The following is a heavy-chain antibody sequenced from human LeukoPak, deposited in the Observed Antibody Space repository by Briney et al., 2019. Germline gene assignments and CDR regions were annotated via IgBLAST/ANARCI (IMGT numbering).Heavy chain of an antibody. D-gene: IGHD2-2*01. Sequence: ASVKVSCKASGYTFTGYYMHWVRQAPGQGLEWMGWINPNSGGTNYAQKFQGRVTMTRDTSISTAYTELSRLRSDDTAVYYCARLTAARWNYFDYWGQGTLVTVSS. J-gene: IGHJ4*02. CDR1: GYTFTGYY. CDR2: INPNSGGT. CDR3: ARLTAARWNYFDY. V-gene: IGHV1-2*02.